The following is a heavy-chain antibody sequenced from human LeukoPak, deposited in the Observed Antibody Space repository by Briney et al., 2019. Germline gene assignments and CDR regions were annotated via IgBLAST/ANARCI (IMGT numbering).Heavy chain of an antibody. V-gene: IGHV3-33*01. CDR2: IWYDGSNK. CDR1: GFTFNTHG. Sequence: PGGPLRLSCAASGFTFNTHGMHWVRKAPGKGLEWVAVIWYDGSNKYYADSVKGRFTISRDNSKNIVYLEMNSLRAEDTAMYYCARDRVGYCASISCFTFDNWGQGTLVTVSS. J-gene: IGHJ4*02. D-gene: IGHD2-2*01. CDR3: ARDRVGYCASISCFTFDN.